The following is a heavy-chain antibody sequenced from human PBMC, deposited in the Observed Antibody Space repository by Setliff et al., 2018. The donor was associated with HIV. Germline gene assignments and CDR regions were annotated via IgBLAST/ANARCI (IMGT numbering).Heavy chain of an antibody. CDR1: GFTFRDYY. CDR3: ARHPYGVFDY. Sequence: GGSLRLSCAASGFTFRDYYMSWIRQAPGKGLEWVSYISSSSSYTNYADSVKGRFTISRDNAQNSLYLQLNSLRAEDTGVYHCARHPYGVFDYWGQGTLVTVSS. J-gene: IGHJ4*02. V-gene: IGHV3-11*06. D-gene: IGHD3-3*01. CDR2: ISSSSSYT.